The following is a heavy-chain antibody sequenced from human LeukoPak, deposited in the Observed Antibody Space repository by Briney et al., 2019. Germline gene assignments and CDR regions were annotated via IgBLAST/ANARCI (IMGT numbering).Heavy chain of an antibody. CDR1: GGSISSSNW. V-gene: IGHV4-4*02. CDR2: IYHSGST. D-gene: IGHD4-17*01. CDR3: ARANDYGDPREFDY. J-gene: IGHJ4*02. Sequence: PSETLSLTCAVSGGSISSSNWWSWVRPPPGKGLEWIGEIYHSGSTNYNPSLKSRVTISVDKSKNQFSLKLSSVTAADTAVYYCARANDYGDPREFDYWGQGTLVTVSS.